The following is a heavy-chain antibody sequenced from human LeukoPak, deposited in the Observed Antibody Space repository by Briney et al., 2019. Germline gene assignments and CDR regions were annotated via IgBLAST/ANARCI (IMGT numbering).Heavy chain of an antibody. Sequence: PGGSLRLSCAASGFTFSSYAMSWVRQAPGKGLEWVSAISGSGGSTYYADSVKGRFTISRDNSKNTLYLQMNSLRAEDTAVYYCAKVQVRTTGYYYYYYGMDVWGQGTTVTVSS. V-gene: IGHV3-23*01. D-gene: IGHD4-17*01. CDR3: AKVQVRTTGYYYYYYGMDV. J-gene: IGHJ6*02. CDR1: GFTFSSYA. CDR2: ISGSGGST.